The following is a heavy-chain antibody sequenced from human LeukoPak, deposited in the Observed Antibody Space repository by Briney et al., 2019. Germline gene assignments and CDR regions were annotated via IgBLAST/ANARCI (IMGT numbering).Heavy chain of an antibody. CDR1: GYTFTGYY. J-gene: IGHJ6*02. D-gene: IGHD1-14*01. CDR2: INPNSGGT. V-gene: IGHV1-2*02. CDR3: ARDHPGIGYYYYGMDV. Sequence: ASVKVSCKASGYTFTGYYMHWVRQAPGQGLEWMGWINPNSGGTNYAQKFQGRVTMTRDTSISTAYMELSRLRSDDTAVYYCARDHPGIGYYYYGMDVWGQGTTVTVSS.